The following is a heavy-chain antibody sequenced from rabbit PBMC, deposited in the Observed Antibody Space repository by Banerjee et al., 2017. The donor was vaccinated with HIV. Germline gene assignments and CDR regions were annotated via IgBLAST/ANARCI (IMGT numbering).Heavy chain of an antibody. CDR1: GFDFSSVYD. J-gene: IGHJ4*01. CDR3: ARDLAGVIGWNFNL. CDR2: IYGGSSGSA. Sequence: QVQLKESGGGLDQPGGSLKLSCKAFGFDFSSVYDMCWVRLAPGKGLEWIACIYGGSSGSAYYASWVKGRFTISRDNAQNTVSLQLNSLTAADTATYFCARDLAGVIGWNFNLWGPGPLVTVS. V-gene: IGHV1S45*01. D-gene: IGHD4-1*01.